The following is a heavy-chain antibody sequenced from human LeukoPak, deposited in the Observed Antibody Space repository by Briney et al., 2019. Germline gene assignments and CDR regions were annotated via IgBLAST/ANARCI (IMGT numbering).Heavy chain of an antibody. J-gene: IGHJ4*02. CDR2: ISSGSSYI. Sequence: GGSLRLSCAASGFTFSNYYMNWVRQAPGKGLEWVSSISSGSSYIYYADPVKGRFTISRDNAKNSLYLQMNSLRAEDTAVYYCATGVRGYNSALDYWGQGTLVTVSS. CDR3: ATGVRGYNSALDY. V-gene: IGHV3-21*01. D-gene: IGHD6-19*01. CDR1: GFTFSNYY.